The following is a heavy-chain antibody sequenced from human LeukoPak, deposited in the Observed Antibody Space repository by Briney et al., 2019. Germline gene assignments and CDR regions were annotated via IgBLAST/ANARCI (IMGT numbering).Heavy chain of an antibody. V-gene: IGHV4-59*01. D-gene: IGHD4-23*01. CDR1: GGSISSYY. CDR2: IYYSGST. J-gene: IGHJ6*03. CDR3: ARGTDYGGNSGSIYYYYYMDV. Sequence: SETLSLTXTVSGGSISSYYWSWIRQPPGKGLEWIGYIYYSGSTNYNPSLKSRVTISVDTSKNQFSLKLGSVTAADTAVYYCARGTDYGGNSGSIYYYYYMDVWGKGTTVTVSS.